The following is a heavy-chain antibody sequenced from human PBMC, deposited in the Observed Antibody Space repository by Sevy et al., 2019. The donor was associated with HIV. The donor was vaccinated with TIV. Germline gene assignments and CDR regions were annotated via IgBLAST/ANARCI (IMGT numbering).Heavy chain of an antibody. CDR2: IKQDGSEK. CDR1: GFTFSSYW. V-gene: IGHV3-7*01. CDR3: ARGSGDY. J-gene: IGHJ4*02. Sequence: GGFLRLSCAASGFTFSSYWMTWVRQAPGKGLEWVANIKQDGSEKYHVASVKGRFTISRDNAKNSLYLQMNSLRDEDTAVYYCARGSGDYWGQGTLVTVSS.